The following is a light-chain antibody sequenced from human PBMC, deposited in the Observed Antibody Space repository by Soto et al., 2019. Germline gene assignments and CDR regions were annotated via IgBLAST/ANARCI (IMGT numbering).Light chain of an antibody. V-gene: IGKV3-11*01. CDR1: QSVSTY. CDR3: QQRTNWEIT. J-gene: IGKJ5*01. Sequence: EVVLTQSPATLSLSPGERATLSCRASQSVSTYLAWYQQKPGQAPRPLIYDASTRATGIPARFSGSGSGTDFTLTISSLEPEDFAVYYCQQRTNWEITFGQGTRLEIK. CDR2: DAS.